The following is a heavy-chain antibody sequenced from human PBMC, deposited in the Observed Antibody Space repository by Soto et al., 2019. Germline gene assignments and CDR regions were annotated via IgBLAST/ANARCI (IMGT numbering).Heavy chain of an antibody. CDR1: GFSFSSYG. Sequence: GGSLRLSCAASGFSFSSYGMHWVRQAPGKGLEWVAVIWYDGSNKYYADSVKGRFTISRDNSKNTLYLQMNSLRAEDTAVYYCARERLFYDILTGYPMDYYYYGMDVWGQGTTVTVSS. J-gene: IGHJ6*02. CDR2: IWYDGSNK. D-gene: IGHD3-9*01. V-gene: IGHV3-33*01. CDR3: ARERLFYDILTGYPMDYYYYGMDV.